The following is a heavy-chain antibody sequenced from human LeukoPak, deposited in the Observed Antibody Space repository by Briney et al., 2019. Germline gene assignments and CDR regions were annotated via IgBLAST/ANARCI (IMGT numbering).Heavy chain of an antibody. D-gene: IGHD1-26*01. CDR2: ISGSGGST. V-gene: IGHV3-23*01. CDR1: GFTFSSYA. Sequence: GGSLRLSCAASGFTFSSYAMSWVRQAPGKGLEWVSAISGSGGSTYYADSVKGRFTISRDNSKNTLYLQMNSLRAEDTAVYYCAEAQLGARGFDPWGQGTLVTVSS. CDR3: AEAQLGARGFDP. J-gene: IGHJ5*02.